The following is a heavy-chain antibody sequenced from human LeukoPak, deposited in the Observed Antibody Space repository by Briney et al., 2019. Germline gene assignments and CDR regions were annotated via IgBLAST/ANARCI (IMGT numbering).Heavy chain of an antibody. V-gene: IGHV3-7*01. CDR1: GFTFSGYW. CDR3: ARGYYYGSSGYYASN. Sequence: PGGSLRLSCAASGFTFSGYWMSWVRQAPGKGLEWVANIKQDGSEKYYVDSVKGRFTMSRDNAKNSLYLQMNSLRAEDTAVYYCARGYYYGSSGYYASNWGQGTLVTVSS. CDR2: IKQDGSEK. J-gene: IGHJ4*02. D-gene: IGHD3-22*01.